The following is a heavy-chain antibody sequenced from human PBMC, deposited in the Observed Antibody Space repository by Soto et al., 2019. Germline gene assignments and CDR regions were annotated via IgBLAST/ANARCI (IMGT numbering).Heavy chain of an antibody. D-gene: IGHD3-10*01. V-gene: IGHV1-69*12. CDR1: GGSLTNYG. Sequence: QVQLVQSGAEVKKPGSSVKVSCKASGGSLTNYGVSWVRQAPGQGLEWMGGIIPVFGTANYAQKFQGRVTIAADESNSTVFMDLRSLRSEDTAVDYYARGDADKLGVTNYDGMDVGGQGTTVTVSS. J-gene: IGHJ6*02. CDR3: ARGDADKLGVTNYDGMDV. CDR2: IIPVFGTA.